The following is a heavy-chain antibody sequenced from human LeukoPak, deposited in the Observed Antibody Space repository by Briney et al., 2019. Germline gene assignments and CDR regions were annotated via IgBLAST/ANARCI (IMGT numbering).Heavy chain of an antibody. Sequence: GASVKVSCKASGYTFTSYGISWVRQAPGQGLEWMGWISAYNGNTNYAQKLQGRVTMTTDTSTSTAYMELRSLRSDDTAVYYCARGGVLRFLEWLSPHFDYWGQGTLVTVSS. V-gene: IGHV1-18*01. D-gene: IGHD3-3*01. CDR1: GYTFTSYG. CDR3: ARGGVLRFLEWLSPHFDY. J-gene: IGHJ4*02. CDR2: ISAYNGNT.